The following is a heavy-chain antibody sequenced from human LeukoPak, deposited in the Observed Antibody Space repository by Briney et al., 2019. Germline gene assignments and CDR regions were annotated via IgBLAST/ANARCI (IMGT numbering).Heavy chain of an antibody. J-gene: IGHJ4*02. D-gene: IGHD3-22*01. CDR2: INPNSGGT. Sequence: ASVKVSCKASGYTFTSYDINWVRQATGQGLEWMGWINPNSGGTNYAQKFQGRVTMTRDTSISTAYMELSRLRSDDTAVYYCARERPHYYDSSGYYIRAYWGQGTLVTVSS. CDR3: ARERPHYYDSSGYYIRAY. V-gene: IGHV1-2*02. CDR1: GYTFTSYD.